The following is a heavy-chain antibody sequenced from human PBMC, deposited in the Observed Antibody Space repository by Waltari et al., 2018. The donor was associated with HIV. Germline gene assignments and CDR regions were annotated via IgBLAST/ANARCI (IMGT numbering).Heavy chain of an antibody. D-gene: IGHD5-12*01. Sequence: QVQLVQSGAEVKKPGASVKVSCKASGYTFTSYAMHWVRQAPGQRLEWMGWINAGNDNTKYAQKFQGRVTMTRDTSASTAYKERSSLRSEDTAGYYCASATRPGGYSGYDQRGSRDYWGQGTLVTVSS. CDR2: INAGNDNT. J-gene: IGHJ4*02. CDR3: ASATRPGGYSGYDQRGSRDY. V-gene: IGHV1-3*01. CDR1: GYTFTSYA.